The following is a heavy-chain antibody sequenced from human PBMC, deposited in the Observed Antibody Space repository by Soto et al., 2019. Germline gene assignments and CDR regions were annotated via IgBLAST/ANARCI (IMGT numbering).Heavy chain of an antibody. CDR2: IYPSDSDT. CDR3: TRHSDRGWSTIDY. V-gene: IGHV5-51*01. D-gene: IGHD6-19*01. CDR1: GYSFAAYW. J-gene: IGHJ4*02. Sequence: LGESLKISCKGSGYSFAAYWIGWVRQMPGKGLEWMGIIYPSDSDTRYSPSFQGQVTISADKSISTAYLQWSSLKASDTAIYYCTRHSDRGWSTIDYWGQGTLVTVSS.